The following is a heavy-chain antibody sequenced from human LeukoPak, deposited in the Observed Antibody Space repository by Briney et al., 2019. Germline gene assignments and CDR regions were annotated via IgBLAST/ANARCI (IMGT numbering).Heavy chain of an antibody. Sequence: SETLSLTCTVSGGSISSGDYYWSWIRQPPGKGLEWIGYIYYSGSTYYNPSLKSRVTISVNTSKNQFSLKRSSVTAADTAVYYCARGITMVRGVFASTTDDAFDIWGQGTMVTVSS. D-gene: IGHD3-10*01. V-gene: IGHV4-30-4*08. CDR2: IYYSGST. CDR3: ARGITMVRGVFASTTDDAFDI. CDR1: GGSISSGDYY. J-gene: IGHJ3*02.